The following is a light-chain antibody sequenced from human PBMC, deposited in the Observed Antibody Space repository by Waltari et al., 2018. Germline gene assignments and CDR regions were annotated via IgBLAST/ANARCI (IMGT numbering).Light chain of an antibody. J-gene: IGLJ3*02. CDR2: GKE. CDR3: HSRKGSDNQVV. CDR1: RLRTSY. V-gene: IGLV3-19*01. Sequence: SSELTQGPDVSVALGQTVKITCKGDRLRTSYANRYQVKPGQAPILVLFGKEKRPSGIPERISGYSSGTTSSLTITGTQAEDEADYYCHSRKGSDNQVVFGGGTKLTVL.